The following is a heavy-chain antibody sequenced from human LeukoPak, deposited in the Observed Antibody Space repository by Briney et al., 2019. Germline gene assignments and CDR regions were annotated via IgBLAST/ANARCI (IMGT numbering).Heavy chain of an antibody. CDR1: GVSISASC. D-gene: IGHD4-11*01. CDR3: ARTTRVTPDGRAEYFED. CDR2: RCDDGRD. V-gene: IGHV4-59*03. J-gene: IGHJ1*01. Sequence: SETLSLTCTVSGVSISASCWSWIRQSPGRGLEWVGYRCDDGRDLYNPSLRSRVSRVTISVDASEKQFSLSLRSVTAADTAMYYCARTTRVTPDGRAEYFEDWGQGTLVIVSS.